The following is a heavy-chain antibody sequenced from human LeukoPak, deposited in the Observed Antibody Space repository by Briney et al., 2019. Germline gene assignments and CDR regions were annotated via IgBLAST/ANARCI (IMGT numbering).Heavy chain of an antibody. CDR2: IYYSGST. V-gene: IGHV4-59*01. D-gene: IGHD6-13*01. Sequence: SENLSLTCTVSGGSISSYYWSWIRQPPGKGLEWIGYIYYSGSTNYNPSLKSRVTISVDTSKNQFSLKLSSVTAADTAVYYCARETAAGINTGSTFDYWGQGALVTVSS. CDR3: ARETAAGINTGSTFDY. CDR1: GGSISSYY. J-gene: IGHJ4*02.